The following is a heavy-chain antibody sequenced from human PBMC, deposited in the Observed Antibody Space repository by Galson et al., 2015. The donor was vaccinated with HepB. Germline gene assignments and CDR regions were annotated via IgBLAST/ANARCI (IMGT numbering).Heavy chain of an antibody. V-gene: IGHV1-46*01. D-gene: IGHD2-15*01. CDR1: GYTFTNYY. J-gene: IGHJ4*02. CDR2: INPSGGST. Sequence: SVKVSCKASGYTFTNYYMHWVRQAPGQGLEWMAIINPSGGSTSYAQKFQGRVTMTRDTSTSTVYMYLSSLRSEDTAVYFCGRDLIGYIDFWGQGTLVTVSS. CDR3: GRDLIGYIDF.